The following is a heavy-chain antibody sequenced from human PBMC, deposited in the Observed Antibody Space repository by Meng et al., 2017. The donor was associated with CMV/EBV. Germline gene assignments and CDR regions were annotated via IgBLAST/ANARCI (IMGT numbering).Heavy chain of an antibody. Sequence: GSLRLSCAASGFTFSSYSMNWVRQAPGKGLEWVSSISSSSSYIYYADSVKGRFTISRDNAKNSLYLQMNSLRAEDTAVYYCARATYYDFWSGYYGYWGQGTLVTVSS. CDR3: ARATYYDFWSGYYGY. V-gene: IGHV3-21*01. CDR2: ISSSSSYI. CDR1: GFTFSSYS. J-gene: IGHJ4*02. D-gene: IGHD3-3*01.